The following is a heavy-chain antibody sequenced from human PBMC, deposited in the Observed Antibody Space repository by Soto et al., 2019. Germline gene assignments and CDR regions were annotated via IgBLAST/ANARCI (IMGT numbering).Heavy chain of an antibody. Sequence: SETLSLTCTVSGGSISRYYWSWIRQPPGKGLEWIGYIYYSGSTNYNPSLKSRVTISVDTSKNQFSLKLSSVTAADTAVYYCGRGDSGSYYYFDYWGQGTLVTVSS. V-gene: IGHV4-59*01. J-gene: IGHJ4*02. D-gene: IGHD1-26*01. CDR3: GRGDSGSYYYFDY. CDR2: IYYSGST. CDR1: GGSISRYY.